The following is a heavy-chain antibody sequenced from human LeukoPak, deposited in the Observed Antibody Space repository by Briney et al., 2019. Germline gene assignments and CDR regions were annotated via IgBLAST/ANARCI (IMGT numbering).Heavy chain of an antibody. D-gene: IGHD7-27*01. CDR3: ARHWKAGDPAADAFDI. V-gene: IGHV1-18*01. CDR1: GYTFTSYG. CDR2: ISAYNGNT. J-gene: IGHJ3*02. Sequence: GASVKVSCKASGYTFTSYGISWVRQAPGQGLEWMGWISAYNGNTNYAQKLQGRVTMTTDTSTSTAYMELRSLRSDDTAVYYCARHWKAGDPAADAFDIWGQGTMVTVSS.